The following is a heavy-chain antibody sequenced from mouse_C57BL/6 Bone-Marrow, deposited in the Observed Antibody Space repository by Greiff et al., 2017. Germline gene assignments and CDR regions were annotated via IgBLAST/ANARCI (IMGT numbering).Heavy chain of an antibody. J-gene: IGHJ2*01. D-gene: IGHD1-1*01. CDR1: GFTFSSYG. CDR3: ARFTTVSDY. V-gene: IGHV5-6*01. CDR2: ISSGGSYT. Sequence: EVKLMESGGDLVKPGGSLKLSCAASGFTFSSYGMSWVRQTPDKRLEWVATISSGGSYTYYPDSVKGRFTISRDNAKNTLYLQMSSLKSEDTAMYYCARFTTVSDYWGQGTTLTVSS.